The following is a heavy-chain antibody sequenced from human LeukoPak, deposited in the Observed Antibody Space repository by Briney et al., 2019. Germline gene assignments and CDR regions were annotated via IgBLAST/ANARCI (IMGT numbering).Heavy chain of an antibody. CDR1: GFTFNRYG. V-gene: IGHV3-23*01. D-gene: IGHD6-19*01. Sequence: PGGSLRLSCAASGFTFNRYGRSWVRQAPGKGLEGVSAISGSGGTTDYADSVKGRLTISRYNSKNTLYLQINSLRAEDTAVYYCAKDHLPGIVVADRDYWGQGTLVTVSS. CDR3: AKDHLPGIVVADRDY. CDR2: ISGSGGTT. J-gene: IGHJ4*02.